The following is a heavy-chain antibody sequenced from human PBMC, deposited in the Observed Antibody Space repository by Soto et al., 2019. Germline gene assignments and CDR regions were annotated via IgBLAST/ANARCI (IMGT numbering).Heavy chain of an antibody. D-gene: IGHD2-2*01. V-gene: IGHV3-49*04. Sequence: HPGGSLRLSCTASGFTFGDYAMSWVRQAPGKGLEWVGFIRSKAYGGTTEYAASVKGRFTISRDDSKSIAYLQMNSLKTEDTAVYYCTRDISRVPAAPLPYDYYGMDVWGQGTTVTVSS. J-gene: IGHJ6*02. CDR2: IRSKAYGGTT. CDR1: GFTFGDYA. CDR3: TRDISRVPAAPLPYDYYGMDV.